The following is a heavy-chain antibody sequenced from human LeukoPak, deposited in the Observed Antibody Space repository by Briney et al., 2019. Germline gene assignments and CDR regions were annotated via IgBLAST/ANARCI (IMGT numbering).Heavy chain of an antibody. D-gene: IGHD1-14*01. CDR1: GFTFSNYA. CDR3: AIREPIGY. J-gene: IGHJ4*02. Sequence: GGSLRLSCAASGFTFSNYAMYWVRQAPGKGLEWVSAISGTDTNTYYADSVKGRFTISRGNSKNTLYLQMNSLRAEDTAVYYCAIREPIGYWGQGALVTVSS. CDR2: ISGTDTNT. V-gene: IGHV3-23*01.